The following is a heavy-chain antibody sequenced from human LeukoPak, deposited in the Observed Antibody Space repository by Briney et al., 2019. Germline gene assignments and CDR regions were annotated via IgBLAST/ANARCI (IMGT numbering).Heavy chain of an antibody. CDR3: ARAVAGTVDY. Sequence: GESLKISCKVSGYSLSSDWIGWVRQMPGKGLEWMGSIYPGDSDTRYSPSFQGQVTISADKSISTAYLQWSSLKASDTAMYYCARAVAGTVDYWGQGTLVTVSS. V-gene: IGHV5-51*01. D-gene: IGHD6-19*01. J-gene: IGHJ4*02. CDR1: GYSLSSDW. CDR2: IYPGDSDT.